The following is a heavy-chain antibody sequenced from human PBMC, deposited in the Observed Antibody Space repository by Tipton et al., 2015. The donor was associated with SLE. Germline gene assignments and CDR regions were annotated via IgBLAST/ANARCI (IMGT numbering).Heavy chain of an antibody. J-gene: IGHJ6*03. CDR3: AKGLGAYSTGWRYYYYYMDV. CDR2: INHSGST. Sequence: TLSLTCVVYGGSFSGYYWSWIRQPPGKGLEWIGEINHSGSTIYNPSLKSRVTISVDTSKNQLSLKLSSVTAADSAVYYCAKGLGAYSTGWRYYYYYMDVWGKGTTVTVSS. V-gene: IGHV4-34*01. CDR1: GGSFSGYY. D-gene: IGHD6-19*01.